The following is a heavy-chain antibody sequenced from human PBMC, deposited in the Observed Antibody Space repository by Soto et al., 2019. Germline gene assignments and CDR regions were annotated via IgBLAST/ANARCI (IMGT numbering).Heavy chain of an antibody. J-gene: IGHJ6*02. CDR1: GYTLTELS. Sequence: ASVKVSCKVSGYTLTELSMHWVRQAPGKGLEWMGGFDPEDGKKIYAQKFQGRVTMTEDTSTDTAYMELSSLRSEDTAVYYCATSKTILTGYYRSRGMDVWGQGTTVTVSS. D-gene: IGHD3-9*01. V-gene: IGHV1-24*01. CDR3: ATSKTILTGYYRSRGMDV. CDR2: FDPEDGKK.